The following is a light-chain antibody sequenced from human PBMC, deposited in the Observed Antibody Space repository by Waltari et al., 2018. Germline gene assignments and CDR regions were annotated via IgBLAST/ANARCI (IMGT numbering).Light chain of an antibody. J-gene: IGKJ5*01. Sequence: IVMTQSPDTLSVSPGETATLRCRARRNINSNFARYHQKPGQPPRLLIPAASTRAPGVPARFSGSVSDTEFTLTISNLQSEDFATYYCQQYNSYSITFGQGTRLEIK. CDR1: RNINSN. CDR2: AAS. V-gene: IGKV3-15*01. CDR3: QQYNSYSIT.